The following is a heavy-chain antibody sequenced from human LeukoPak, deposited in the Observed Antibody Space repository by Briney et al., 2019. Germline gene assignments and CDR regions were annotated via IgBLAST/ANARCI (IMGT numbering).Heavy chain of an antibody. CDR3: ATGASYSGYANEGLFDY. CDR1: GYTLTELS. Sequence: ASVKGSYKLSGYTLTELSMHWVRQAPGKGLEWMGGFNPEDGETIYPQKSQGRVTMTEDISTDTAYMELSSLRSEDTAVYYCATGASYSGYANEGLFDYWGQGTLVTVSS. D-gene: IGHD5-12*01. V-gene: IGHV1-24*01. J-gene: IGHJ4*02. CDR2: FNPEDGET.